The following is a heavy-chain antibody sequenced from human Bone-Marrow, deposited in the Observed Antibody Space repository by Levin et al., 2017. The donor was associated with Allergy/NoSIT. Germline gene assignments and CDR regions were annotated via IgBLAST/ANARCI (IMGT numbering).Heavy chain of an antibody. CDR1: GFKFDEYA. J-gene: IGHJ6*02. D-gene: IGHD1-1*01. V-gene: IGHV3-9*01. CDR2: IGWNGDNI. CDR3: AKDIGRDNYPPYHYYHGMDV. Sequence: PGGSLRLSCGASGFKFDEYAMHWVRQAPGKGLEWVSGIGWNGDNIAYADSVKGRLTISRDNAKNSLYLQINSLRVEDTALYYCAKDIGRDNYPPYHYYHGMDVWGQGTTVTVSS.